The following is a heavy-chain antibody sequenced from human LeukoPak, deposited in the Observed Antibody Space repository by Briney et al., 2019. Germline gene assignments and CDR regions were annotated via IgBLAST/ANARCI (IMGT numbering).Heavy chain of an antibody. D-gene: IGHD1-7*01. CDR3: ARGVTGTTPRNNWFDP. J-gene: IGHJ5*02. CDR2: IKQDGSEK. V-gene: IGHV3-7*01. CDR1: GFTFSTYS. Sequence: GGSLRLSCAGTGFTFSTYSMNWVRQAPGKGLEWVANIKQDGSEKYYVDSVKGRFTISRDNAKNSLYLQMNSLRAEDTAVYYCARGVTGTTPRNNWFDPWGQGTLVTASS.